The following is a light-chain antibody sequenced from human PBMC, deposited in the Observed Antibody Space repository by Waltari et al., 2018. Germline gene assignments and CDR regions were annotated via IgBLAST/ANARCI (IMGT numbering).Light chain of an antibody. Sequence: DIVMTQSPDSLAVSLGERATINCKSSQSFLYSSNNLNYLAWYQQKPGQPPKRLIYWASTRESGVPDRCSVSGSGTDFTLTISSLQAEDVAVYYCQQFYSTPYTFGQGTKLEIK. V-gene: IGKV4-1*01. J-gene: IGKJ2*01. CDR2: WAS. CDR1: QSFLYSSNNLNY. CDR3: QQFYSTPYT.